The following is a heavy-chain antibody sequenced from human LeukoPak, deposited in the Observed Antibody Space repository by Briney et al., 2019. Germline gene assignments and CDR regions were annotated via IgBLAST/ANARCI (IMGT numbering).Heavy chain of an antibody. J-gene: IGHJ4*02. CDR2: ISWNSGSI. CDR3: AISEYYDSSGYSW. CDR1: GFTFDDYA. V-gene: IGHV3-9*01. Sequence: GGSLRLSCAASGFTFDDYAMHWVRQAPGKGLEWVSGISWNSGSIGYADSVKGRFTISRDNAKNSLYLQMNSLRAEDTALYYCAISEYYDSSGYSWWGQGTLVTVSS. D-gene: IGHD3-22*01.